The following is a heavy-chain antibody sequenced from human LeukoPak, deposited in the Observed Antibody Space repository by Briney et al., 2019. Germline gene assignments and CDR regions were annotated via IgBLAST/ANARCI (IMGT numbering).Heavy chain of an antibody. CDR2: IYYSGSI. D-gene: IGHD2-15*01. Sequence: PSETLSLTCTVSGDSISSGGYYWSWLRQHPGKGLEWIGYIYYSGSIYYNPSLKSRITISVDTSKNQFSLKLISVTAADTAVYYCARGQGYCSGATCYHGMDVWGQGTTVTVSS. CDR1: GDSISSGGYY. J-gene: IGHJ6*02. V-gene: IGHV4-31*03. CDR3: ARGQGYCSGATCYHGMDV.